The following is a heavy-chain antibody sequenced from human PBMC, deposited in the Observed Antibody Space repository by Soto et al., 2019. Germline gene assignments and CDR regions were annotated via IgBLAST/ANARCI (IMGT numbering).Heavy chain of an antibody. D-gene: IGHD3-10*01. V-gene: IGHV3-23*01. Sequence: EVQRLESGGGLVQPGGSLRLSCAASGFTFRNCAMSWVRQAPGKGLEWVSSISRSGGTTYYADSVKGRFTISRDNSKNTLYLQMNSLRAEDTAVYYCAIAAPFHGSGSYFPFDPWGQGTLVTVSS. CDR3: AIAAPFHGSGSYFPFDP. CDR2: ISRSGGTT. CDR1: GFTFRNCA. J-gene: IGHJ5*02.